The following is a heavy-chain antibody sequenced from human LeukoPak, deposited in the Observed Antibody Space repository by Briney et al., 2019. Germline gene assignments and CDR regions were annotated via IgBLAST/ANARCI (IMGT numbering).Heavy chain of an antibody. D-gene: IGHD3-10*01. V-gene: IGHV1-69*05. Sequence: SVKVSCKASGGTFSSYAISWVRQAPGQGLEWMGGIIPIFGTANYAQKFQGWVTMTRDTSISTAYMELSRLRSDDTAVYYCARSSPDYGSGSYLRPPRTMHFDYWGQGTLVTVSS. CDR1: GGTFSSYA. CDR2: IIPIFGTA. CDR3: ARSSPDYGSGSYLRPPRTMHFDY. J-gene: IGHJ4*02.